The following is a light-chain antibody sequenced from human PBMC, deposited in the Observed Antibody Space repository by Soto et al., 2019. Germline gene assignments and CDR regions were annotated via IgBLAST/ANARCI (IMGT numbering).Light chain of an antibody. J-gene: IGLJ1*01. CDR2: EVT. Sequence: QSVLTQPASVSGSPGQSITISCTGTSSDVGGYHYVSWYQQLPGKAPKLMIYEVTKRPSGVSNRFSGSKSDNTASLTISGLQAEDEADYYCSAYTTRSAVFGTGTKVTV. CDR1: SSDVGGYHY. V-gene: IGLV2-14*01. CDR3: SAYTTRSAV.